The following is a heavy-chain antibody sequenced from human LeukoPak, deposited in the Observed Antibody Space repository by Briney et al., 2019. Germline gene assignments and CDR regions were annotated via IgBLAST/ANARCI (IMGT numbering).Heavy chain of an antibody. V-gene: IGHV4-34*01. CDR3: ARGSATGLAY. J-gene: IGHJ4*02. D-gene: IGHD1-1*01. Sequence: SETLSLTCAVYGGSFSGYYWTWIRQPPGKRLEWIGEITHSGSTKYNPSLKSRVTISVDTSKNQFSLKLSSVTAADTAVYYCARGSATGLAYWGQGTLVTVSS. CDR1: GGSFSGYY. CDR2: ITHSGST.